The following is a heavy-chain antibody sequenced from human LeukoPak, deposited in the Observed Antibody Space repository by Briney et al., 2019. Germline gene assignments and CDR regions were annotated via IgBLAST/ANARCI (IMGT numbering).Heavy chain of an antibody. CDR2: INPNSGGT. Sequence: ASVKVSCKASGYTFTGYYMHWVRQAPGQGLEGMGWINPNSGGTNYAQKFQGRVTMTRDTSISTAYMELSRLRSDDTAVYYCATAGSGYDAYYYYYMDVWGKGTTVTVSS. D-gene: IGHD5-12*01. CDR1: GYTFTGYY. J-gene: IGHJ6*03. V-gene: IGHV1-2*02. CDR3: ATAGSGYDAYYYYYMDV.